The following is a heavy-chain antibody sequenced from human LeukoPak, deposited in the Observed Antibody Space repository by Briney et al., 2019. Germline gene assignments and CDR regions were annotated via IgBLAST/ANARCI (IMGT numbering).Heavy chain of an antibody. J-gene: IGHJ4*02. CDR1: GFTFNSYA. D-gene: IGHD1-26*01. CDR3: AKDAGRSDVDYFDY. CDR2: ISDSGADT. Sequence: GGSLRLSCAASGFTFNSYAMSWVRQAPGKGLEWVSAISDSGADTYYAVSVRGRFTISRDNLNSLRAEDTAIYYCAKDAGRSDVDYFDYWGQGTLVTVSS. V-gene: IGHV3-23*01.